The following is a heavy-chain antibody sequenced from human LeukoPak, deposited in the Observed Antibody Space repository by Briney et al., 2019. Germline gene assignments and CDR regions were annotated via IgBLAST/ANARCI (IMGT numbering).Heavy chain of an antibody. J-gene: IGHJ4*02. CDR1: GYTFTSYD. CDR3: ARAFGISWNLFDY. D-gene: IGHD1-1*01. Sequence: GASVKVSCKASGYTFTSYDINWVRQATGQGLEWMGWMNPNSGNTGYAQKFQGRVTITRNTSISTAYMELSSLRSEDTAVYYCARAFGISWNLFDYWGQGTLVTVSS. CDR2: MNPNSGNT. V-gene: IGHV1-8*03.